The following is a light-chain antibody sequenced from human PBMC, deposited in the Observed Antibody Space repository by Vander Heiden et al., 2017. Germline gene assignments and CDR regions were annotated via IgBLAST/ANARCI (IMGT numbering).Light chain of an antibody. J-gene: IGKJ2*01. V-gene: IGKV1-39*01. Sequence: IPLPPSPSSLSSSVGDSVTLPCRASQSIASFLNWYQQKPGKAPNLLIYDASTLQSGVPSRFTAIGSGTDFTLTISSLQPEDFATYYCQQSYTIPLTFGQGTKLEIK. CDR2: DAS. CDR1: QSIASF. CDR3: QQSYTIPLT.